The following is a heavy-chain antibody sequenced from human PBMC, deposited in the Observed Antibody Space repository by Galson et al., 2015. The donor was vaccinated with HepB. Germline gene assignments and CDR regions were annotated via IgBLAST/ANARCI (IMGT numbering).Heavy chain of an antibody. CDR1: GGTFSTYS. Sequence: SVKVSCKASGGTFSTYSINWVRQAPGQGLEWMGRILPIFGTPNYAQKFQGRVTITADESTTTAHMEVTSLTSEDTAVYYCARAPWGLTDSDYFDPWGQGTLVTVSS. V-gene: IGHV1-69*13. D-gene: IGHD4-11*01. J-gene: IGHJ5*02. CDR3: ARAPWGLTDSDYFDP. CDR2: ILPIFGTP.